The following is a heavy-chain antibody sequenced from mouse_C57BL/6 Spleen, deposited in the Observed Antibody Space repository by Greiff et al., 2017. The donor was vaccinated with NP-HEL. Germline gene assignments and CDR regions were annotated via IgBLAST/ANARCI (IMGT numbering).Heavy chain of an antibody. CDR3: TRSGFDY. CDR1: GYTFTDYE. D-gene: IGHD4-1*01. CDR2: IDPETGGT. V-gene: IGHV1-15*01. J-gene: IGHJ2*01. Sequence: QVQLQQSGAELVRPGASVTLSCKASGYTFTDYEMHWVKQTPVHGLEWIGAIDPETGGTAYNQKFKGKAILTAGKSSSTAYMELRSLTSEDSAVYYCTRSGFDYWGQGTTLTVSS.